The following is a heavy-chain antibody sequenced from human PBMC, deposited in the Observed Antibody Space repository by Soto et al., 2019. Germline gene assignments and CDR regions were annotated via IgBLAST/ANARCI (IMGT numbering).Heavy chain of an antibody. CDR2: ISWNSGSI. Sequence: GGSLRLSCAASGFTFDDYAMHWVRQAPGKGLEWVSGISWNSGSIGYADSVKGRFTISRDNAKNSLYLQMNSLRAEDTALYYCAKDRNYGSYYYMDVWGKGTTVTVSS. V-gene: IGHV3-9*01. CDR3: AKDRNYGSYYYMDV. D-gene: IGHD3-10*01. CDR1: GFTFDDYA. J-gene: IGHJ6*03.